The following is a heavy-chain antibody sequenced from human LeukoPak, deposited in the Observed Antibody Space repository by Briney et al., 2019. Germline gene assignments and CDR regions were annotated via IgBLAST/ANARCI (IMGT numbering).Heavy chain of an antibody. CDR3: AKGAAYYYNSGTYSPDY. CDR1: GFTFSSYA. J-gene: IGHJ4*02. CDR2: ISGSGGST. V-gene: IGHV3-23*01. Sequence: GGSLRLSCAASGFTFSSYAMNWVRQAPGKGLEWVSGISGSGGSTYYADSVKGRFTISRDNSKNTLYLQLNSLRAEDTAVYYCAKGAAYYYNSGTYSPDYWGQGTLVTVSS. D-gene: IGHD3-10*01.